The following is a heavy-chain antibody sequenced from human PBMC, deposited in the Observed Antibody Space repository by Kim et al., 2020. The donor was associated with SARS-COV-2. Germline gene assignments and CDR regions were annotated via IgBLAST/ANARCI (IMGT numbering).Heavy chain of an antibody. V-gene: IGHV3-30*04. CDR3: ARDAHFEDIVASSGFGY. J-gene: IGHJ4*02. CDR2: ISYDGSNK. D-gene: IGHD5-12*01. CDR1: GFTFSSYA. Sequence: GGSPRLSCAASGFTFSSYAMHWVRQAPGKGLEWVAVISYDGSNKYYADSVKGRFTISRDNSKNTLYLQMNSLRAEDTAVYYCARDAHFEDIVASSGFGYWGQGTLVTVSS.